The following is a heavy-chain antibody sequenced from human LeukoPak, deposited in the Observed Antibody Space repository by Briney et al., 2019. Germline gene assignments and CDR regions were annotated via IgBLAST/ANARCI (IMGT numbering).Heavy chain of an antibody. J-gene: IGHJ4*02. CDR1: GYSLTDYY. Sequence: GASVKVSCKASGYSLTDYYMHWVRQAPGQGLEWMGWINPNSGDTNYAQKFQGRVTMTRDTSISTAYMELSRLTSDDTAVYYRARDWRGSYFPDFWGQGTLVTVSS. V-gene: IGHV1-2*02. CDR2: INPNSGDT. CDR3: ARDWRGSYFPDF. D-gene: IGHD1-26*01.